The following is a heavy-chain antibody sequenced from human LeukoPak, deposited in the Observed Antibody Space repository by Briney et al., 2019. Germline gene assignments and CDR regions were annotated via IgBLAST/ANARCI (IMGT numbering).Heavy chain of an antibody. J-gene: IGHJ6*02. Sequence: GASLKVSCKAFGYTFTSYGISWVRQAPGQGLEWMGWLSAYNGNTNYAQKLQGRVTMTTDTSTSTAYMELRSLRSDDTAVYYCARDLYDFWSGYFMYYGMDVWGQGTTVTVSS. CDR3: ARDLYDFWSGYFMYYGMDV. D-gene: IGHD3-3*01. V-gene: IGHV1-18*01. CDR1: GYTFTSYG. CDR2: LSAYNGNT.